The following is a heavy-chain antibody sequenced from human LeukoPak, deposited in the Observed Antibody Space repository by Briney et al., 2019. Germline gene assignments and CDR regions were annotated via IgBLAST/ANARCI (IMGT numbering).Heavy chain of an antibody. V-gene: IGHV4-39*07. CDR3: ARVSPNTVTTLQYFDY. CDR1: GVSISTSNYY. D-gene: IGHD4-17*01. Sequence: YPSETLSLTCTVSGVSISTSNYYWGWIRQPPGKGLEWIGNIFYSGSTYYSPSLKSRVTISLDTSRNQFSLKLNSVTAAETGLYYCARVSPNTVTTLQYFDYWGQGTLVTVSS. CDR2: IFYSGST. J-gene: IGHJ4*02.